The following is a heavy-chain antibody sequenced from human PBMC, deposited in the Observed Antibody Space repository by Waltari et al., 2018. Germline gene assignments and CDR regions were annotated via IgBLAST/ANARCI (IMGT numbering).Heavy chain of an antibody. CDR1: GFSFSIYG. V-gene: IGHV3-33*01. CDR3: AREWDASDSNFPDYYYVHGMDV. Sequence: QVHLVESGGGVVQPGRSLRVSCAASGFSFSIYGMQWVRPDPGKGMEGVANIRYAGSKKYYGDSVKGRFTISRDNSKNTVYLQMDRLRVEDTAVYFCAREWDASDSNFPDYYYVHGMDVWGQGTTVTVSS. CDR2: IRYAGSKK. D-gene: IGHD1-7*01. J-gene: IGHJ6*02.